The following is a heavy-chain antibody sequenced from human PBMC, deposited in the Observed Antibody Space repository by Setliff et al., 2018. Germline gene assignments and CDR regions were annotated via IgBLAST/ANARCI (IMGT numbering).Heavy chain of an antibody. CDR1: GFTFSSYD. CDR2: IGTAGDT. Sequence: GGSLRLSCAASGFTFSSYDMHWVRQATGKGLEWVSAIGTAGDTYYPGSVKGRFTISRDNSKNTLYLQMNSLRAEDTAVYYCARDDTLLPHLHFYYYYGMDVWGQGTTVTVSS. CDR3: ARDDTLLPHLHFYYYYGMDV. D-gene: IGHD3-22*01. J-gene: IGHJ6*02. V-gene: IGHV3-13*01.